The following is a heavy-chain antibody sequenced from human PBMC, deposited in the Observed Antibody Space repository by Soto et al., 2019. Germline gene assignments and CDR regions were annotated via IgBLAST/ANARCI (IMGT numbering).Heavy chain of an antibody. V-gene: IGHV2-5*02. CDR3: AHSPNYYQYDWFDP. Sequence: QITLKESGPTLVKPTQTLTLTCTFSGFSLTTRGVGVGWIRQPPGKALECLALIYWDDDKRYSPSLQSRLSIXNXTXXNQVVLTMTNVDPVDTATYYCAHSPNYYQYDWFDPWGQGTLVSVSS. CDR2: IYWDDDK. D-gene: IGHD3-16*01. J-gene: IGHJ5*02. CDR1: GFSLTTRGVG.